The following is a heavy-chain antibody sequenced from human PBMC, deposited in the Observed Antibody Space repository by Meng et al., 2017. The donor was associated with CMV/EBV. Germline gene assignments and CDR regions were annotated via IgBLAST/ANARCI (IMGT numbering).Heavy chain of an antibody. CDR2: IHWNSGDI. J-gene: IGHJ4*02. V-gene: IGHV3-9*01. CDR1: GFTFDAYA. CDR3: AKDIRGYWYSLEY. Sequence: GGSLRLSCAASGFTFDAYAMHWVRQAPGKGLEWVSGIHWNSGDIGYADSVKGRFTISRDNAKNSLYLQMNSLRDEDTALYYCAKDIRGYWYSLEYWGQGTMVTVSS. D-gene: IGHD2-2*03.